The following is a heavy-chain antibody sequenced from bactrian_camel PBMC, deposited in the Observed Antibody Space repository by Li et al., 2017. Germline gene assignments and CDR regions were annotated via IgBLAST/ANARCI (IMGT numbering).Heavy chain of an antibody. D-gene: IGHD2*01. CDR2: IYTFSGSP. V-gene: IGHV3S31*01. J-gene: IGHJ6*01. CDR3: AARGPYCYTKLSVRDFTY. CDR1: GSTHSRHT. Sequence: QLVESGGDSVQAGGSLRLSCTASGSTHSRHTMGWFRQAPGKEREGVAAIYTFSGSPYYGDSVKGRFTISQDKTENTVTVSLQMNSLKPEDTAMYYCAARGPYCYTKLSVRDFTYWGQGTQVTVS.